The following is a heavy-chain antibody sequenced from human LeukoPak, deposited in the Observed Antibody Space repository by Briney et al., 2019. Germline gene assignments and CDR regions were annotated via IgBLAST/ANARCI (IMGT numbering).Heavy chain of an antibody. CDR3: AKVRTSYSSGWYLDY. CDR1: GFTFSSYG. CDR2: ISYDGSNK. V-gene: IGHV3-30*18. Sequence: GGSLRLSCAASGFTFSSYGMHWVRQAPGKGLEWVAVISYDGSNKYYADSVKGRFTISRDNSKNTLYLQMNSLRAEDTAVYYCAKVRTSYSSGWYLDYWGQGTLVTVSS. J-gene: IGHJ4*02. D-gene: IGHD6-19*01.